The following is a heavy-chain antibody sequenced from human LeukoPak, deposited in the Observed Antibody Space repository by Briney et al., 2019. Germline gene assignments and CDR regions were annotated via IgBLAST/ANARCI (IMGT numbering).Heavy chain of an antibody. V-gene: IGHV3-66*01. CDR3: ARSPRGYSYLWFDP. Sequence: SGGSLSLFCAASGFTVSNNYMSWVRQAPGKGLEWVSVIYSGGSTYYADSVKDRFTISRDNSKNTLYLQMNSLRAEDTAVYYCARSPRGYSYLWFDPWGQGTLVTVSS. CDR1: GFTVSNNY. D-gene: IGHD5-18*01. CDR2: IYSGGST. J-gene: IGHJ5*02.